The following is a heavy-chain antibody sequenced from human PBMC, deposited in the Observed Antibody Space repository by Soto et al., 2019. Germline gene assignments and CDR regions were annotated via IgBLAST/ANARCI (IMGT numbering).Heavy chain of an antibody. CDR1: GFTFSGSA. CDR2: IRSKANSYAT. CDR3: TRARDDIWTGSHDDAFDI. J-gene: IGHJ3*02. V-gene: IGHV3-73*01. Sequence: GGSLRLSCAASGFTFSGSAMHWVRQASGKGLEWVGCIRSKANSYATAYAASVKGRFTISRDDSKNTAYLQMNSLKTEDTAVYYCTRARDDIWTGSHDDAFDIWGQGTMVTVTS. D-gene: IGHD3-9*01.